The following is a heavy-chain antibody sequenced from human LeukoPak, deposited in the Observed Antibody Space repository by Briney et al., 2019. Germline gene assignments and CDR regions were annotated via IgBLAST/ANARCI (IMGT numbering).Heavy chain of an antibody. CDR3: ARGLNRAAAARHNWFDP. V-gene: IGHV1-8*01. CDR1: GYTFTSYD. D-gene: IGHD6-13*01. Sequence: GASVKVSCKASGYTFTSYDINWVRQATGQGLEWMGWMNPNSGNTGYAQKFQGRVTMTRNTSISTAYMGLSSLRSEDTAVYYCARGLNRAAAARHNWFDPWGQGTLVTVSS. CDR2: MNPNSGNT. J-gene: IGHJ5*02.